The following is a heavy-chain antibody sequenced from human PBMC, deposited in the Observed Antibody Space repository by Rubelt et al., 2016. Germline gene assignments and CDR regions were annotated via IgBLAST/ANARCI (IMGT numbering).Heavy chain of an antibody. D-gene: IGHD3-22*01. CDR3: ARDYYDSSGLMSL. Sequence: MHWVRQAPGQGLEWMGRINPNSGGTNYAQKFQGRVTMTRDTSIGTAYMELSRLRSDDTAVYYCARDYYDSSGLMSLWGQGTLVTVSS. CDR2: INPNSGGT. V-gene: IGHV1-2*06. J-gene: IGHJ4*02.